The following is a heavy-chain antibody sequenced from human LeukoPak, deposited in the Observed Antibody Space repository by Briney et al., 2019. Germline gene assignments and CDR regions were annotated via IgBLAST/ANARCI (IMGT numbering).Heavy chain of an antibody. CDR3: ARWRSYGWGSYRYRDGDY. CDR2: IIPIFGTA. CDR1: GGTFSSYA. Sequence: SVKVSCKASGGTFSSYAISWVRQAPGQGLEWMGGIIPIFGTANYAQKFQGRVTMTTDTSTSTAYMELRSLRSDDTAVYYCARWRSYGWGSYRYRDGDYWGQGTLVTVSS. J-gene: IGHJ4*02. V-gene: IGHV1-69*05. D-gene: IGHD3-16*02.